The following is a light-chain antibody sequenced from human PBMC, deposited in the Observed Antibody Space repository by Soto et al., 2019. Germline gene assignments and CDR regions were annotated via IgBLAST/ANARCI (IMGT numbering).Light chain of an antibody. CDR1: QIVTSNY. V-gene: IGKV3-20*01. CDR2: GAS. CDR3: QQYNIWPPIT. J-gene: IGKJ5*01. Sequence: IVLTQAPGTLSSSHGERATLSCRASQIVTSNYLAWYQQKRGQAPRLLIWGASIRATGLPDRFSGSGSGTEFTLTISSLQTEDYAVYYCQQYNIWPPITFGQGTRLEIK.